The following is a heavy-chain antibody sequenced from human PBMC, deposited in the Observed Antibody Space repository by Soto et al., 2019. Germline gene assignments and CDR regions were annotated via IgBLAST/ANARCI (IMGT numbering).Heavy chain of an antibody. V-gene: IGHV1-3*01. CDR3: ARDPSPPIPPIVVVIKEILDP. D-gene: IGHD3-22*01. Sequence: ASVKVSCKASGYSFTTYAIHWVRQAPGQRLEWMGWINAGNGNTKYSQKFQGRVTITRDTSANTAYMELSSLISEDTAVYYCARDPSPPIPPIVVVIKEILDPWGQGTLVTVSS. J-gene: IGHJ5*02. CDR1: GYSFTTYA. CDR2: INAGNGNT.